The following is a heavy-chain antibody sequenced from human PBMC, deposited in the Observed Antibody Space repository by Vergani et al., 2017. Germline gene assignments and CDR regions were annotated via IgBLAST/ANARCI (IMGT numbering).Heavy chain of an antibody. D-gene: IGHD6-13*01. J-gene: IGHJ4*02. V-gene: IGHV3-23*01. Sequence: EVQLLESGGGLVQPGGSLRLSCAASGFNFRSYHMSWVRQAPGKGLEWVSSISSSDSRTYYADSVRGRVTISRDNSKNTVYLQMDDLRAEDTAVYCCAKDLSVVEAADDFRGQGTLVTVSS. CDR2: ISSSDSRT. CDR1: GFNFRSYH. CDR3: AKDLSVVEAADDF.